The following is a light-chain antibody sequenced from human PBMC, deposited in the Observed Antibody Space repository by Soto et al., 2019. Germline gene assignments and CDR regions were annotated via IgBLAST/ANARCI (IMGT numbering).Light chain of an antibody. V-gene: IGKV3D-20*02. J-gene: IGKJ5*01. Sequence: EIVLTQAPGTLSLSPGEIATLSCRASQSVSRYLTWYQQKPGQGPRVLIYGASSRATGIPDRFSGSGSGTDFTLTINRLEPEDFAVYYCQQRSNWPITFGRGTRLEIK. CDR1: QSVSRY. CDR2: GAS. CDR3: QQRSNWPIT.